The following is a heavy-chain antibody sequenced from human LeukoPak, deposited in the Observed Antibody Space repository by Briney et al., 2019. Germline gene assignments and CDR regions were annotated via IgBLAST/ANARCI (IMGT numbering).Heavy chain of an antibody. CDR3: AKVGRIRELLVYYYYYYYMDV. V-gene: IGHV1-8*01. CDR1: GYTFTSYD. D-gene: IGHD1-26*01. J-gene: IGHJ6*03. Sequence: ASVKVSCKASGYTFTSYDINWVRQATGQGLEWMGWMNPNSGNTGYAQKFQGRVTMTRNTSISTAYMELSSLRAEDTAVYYCAKVGRIRELLVYYYYYYYMDVWGKGTTVTISS. CDR2: MNPNSGNT.